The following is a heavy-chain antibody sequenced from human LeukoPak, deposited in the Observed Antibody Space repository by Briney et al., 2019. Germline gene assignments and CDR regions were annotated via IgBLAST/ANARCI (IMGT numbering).Heavy chain of an antibody. CDR3: ARDGAYCSGGSCYSNYYYYYYMDV. CDR1: GFTFSDYY. D-gene: IGHD2-15*01. CDR2: ISSSGSTI. J-gene: IGHJ6*03. Sequence: GGSLRLSCAASGFTFSDYYMSWIRQAPGKGLEWVSYISSSGSTIYYADSVKGRFTISRDNAKNSLYLQMNSLRAEDTAVYYCARDGAYCSGGSCYSNYYYYYYMDVWGKGTTVTVSS. V-gene: IGHV3-11*04.